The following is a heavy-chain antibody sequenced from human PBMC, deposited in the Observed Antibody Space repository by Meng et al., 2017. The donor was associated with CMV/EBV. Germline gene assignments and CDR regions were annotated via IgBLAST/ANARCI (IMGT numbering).Heavy chain of an antibody. CDR3: ARVRGAFRGVIVSLGFDY. CDR2: IYYSGST. V-gene: IGHV4-30-4*08. J-gene: IGHJ4*02. CDR1: GGSISSGDYY. D-gene: IGHD3-16*02. Sequence: SETLSLTCTVSGGSISSGDYYWSWIRQPPGKGLEWIGYIYYSGSTYYNPSLKSRVTISVDTSKNQFSLKLSSVTAADTAVYYCARVRGAFRGVIVSLGFDYWGQGTLVTVSS.